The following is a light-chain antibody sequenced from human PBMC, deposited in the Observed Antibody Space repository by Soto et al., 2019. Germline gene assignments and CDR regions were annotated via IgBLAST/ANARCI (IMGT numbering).Light chain of an antibody. CDR2: AAS. V-gene: IGKV3-20*01. J-gene: IGKJ2*01. Sequence: EIVMTQSPGTLSLSPGERATLSCRASQTINNNFLGWYQQKPGQPPRLLIFAASRRATGIPDRFSGSGSGTDSTLTISRLEPGDFGVYYCQQYGSSPPYTFGQGTKLDIK. CDR3: QQYGSSPPYT. CDR1: QTINNNF.